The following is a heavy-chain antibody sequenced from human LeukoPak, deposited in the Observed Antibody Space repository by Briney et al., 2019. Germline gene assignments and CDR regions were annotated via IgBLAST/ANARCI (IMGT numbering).Heavy chain of an antibody. V-gene: IGHV3-7*01. CDR1: GFTLSSYW. D-gene: IGHD6-13*01. J-gene: IGHJ4*02. Sequence: PGGSLRLSCAASGFTLSSYWMSWVRQAPGKGLEWVAHIKQDGSEKYYVDSVKGRLTISRDNAKNSLYLQMNSLRAEDTAVYYCARGSYSSSSPVAYWGQGTLVTVSS. CDR3: ARGSYSSSSPVAY. CDR2: IKQDGSEK.